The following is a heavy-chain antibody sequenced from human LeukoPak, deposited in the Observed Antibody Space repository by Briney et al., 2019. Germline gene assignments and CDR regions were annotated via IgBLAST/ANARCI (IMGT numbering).Heavy chain of an antibody. CDR3: ARENYDFWSGYYGFDY. D-gene: IGHD3-3*01. Sequence: GGSLRLSCAASGFTFSSYGMHWVRQAPGKGLEWVAVISYDGSNKYYADSVKGRFTISRDNSKNTLYLQMNSLRAEDTAVYYCARENYDFWSGYYGFDYWGQGTLVTVSS. CDR1: GFTFSSYG. J-gene: IGHJ4*02. CDR2: ISYDGSNK. V-gene: IGHV3-30*03.